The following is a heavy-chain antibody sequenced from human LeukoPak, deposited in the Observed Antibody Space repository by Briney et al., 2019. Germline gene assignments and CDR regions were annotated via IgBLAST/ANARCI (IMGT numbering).Heavy chain of an antibody. J-gene: IGHJ4*02. V-gene: IGHV4-59*01. CDR2: IYDSGST. CDR1: GGSISSYY. CDR3: AGGSGWPHFDS. D-gene: IGHD6-19*01. Sequence: SETLSLTCTVSGGSISSYYWSWIRQPPGKGLEWIGYIYDSGSTNYNPSLKSRVTISVDTSKNQFSLNLSSVTAADTAVYYCAGGSGWPHFDSGGQGALVTVS.